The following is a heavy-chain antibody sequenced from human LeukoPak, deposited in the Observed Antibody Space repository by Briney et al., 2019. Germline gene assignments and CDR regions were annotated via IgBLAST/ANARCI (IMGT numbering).Heavy chain of an antibody. D-gene: IGHD4-23*01. CDR2: LNPDSGYT. CDR3: ARADGGNSPGYYYGLDV. V-gene: IGHV1-8*01. Sequence: ASVKVSCKASGYTFTSHDINWVRQATGQGLEWMGRLNPDSGYTGSAQKFQGRVTMTRDTSISTAYMELSSLRSEDTAVYYCARADGGNSPGYYYGLDVWAKGPRSPSP. CDR1: GYTFTSHD. J-gene: IGHJ6*02.